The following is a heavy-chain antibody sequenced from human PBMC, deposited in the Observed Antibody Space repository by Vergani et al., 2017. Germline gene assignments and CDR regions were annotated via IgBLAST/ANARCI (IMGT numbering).Heavy chain of an antibody. CDR2: ISGSGGST. J-gene: IGHJ3*02. V-gene: IGHV3-23*01. Sequence: EVQLLESGGGLVQPGGSLRLSCAASGFTFSSYAMYWVRQAPGKGLEWVSAISGSGGSTYYADSVKGRFTISRDSSKNTLYLQMNSLRAEDTAVYYCARDRDYDFWSGPIDAFDIWGQGTMVTVSS. CDR1: GFTFSSYA. CDR3: ARDRDYDFWSGPIDAFDI. D-gene: IGHD3-3*01.